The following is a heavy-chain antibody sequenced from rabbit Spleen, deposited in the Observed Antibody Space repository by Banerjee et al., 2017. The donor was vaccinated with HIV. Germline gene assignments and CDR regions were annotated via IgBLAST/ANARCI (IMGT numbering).Heavy chain of an antibody. Sequence: QEQLVESGGGLVKPGASLTVTCIASGFTISSSYYMCWVRQAPGKGLEWIACIDIGSSGFTYFASWAKGRFTISKTSSTTVTLQMTSLTAADTATYFCARDTSSSFSSYGMDLWGPGTLVT. CDR2: IDIGSSGFT. J-gene: IGHJ6*01. CDR3: ARDTSSSFSSYGMDL. V-gene: IGHV1S45*01. D-gene: IGHD1-1*01. CDR1: GFTISSSYY.